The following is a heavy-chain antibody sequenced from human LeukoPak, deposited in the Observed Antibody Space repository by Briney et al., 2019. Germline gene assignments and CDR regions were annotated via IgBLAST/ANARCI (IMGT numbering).Heavy chain of an antibody. CDR3: ASGRGTRVFDY. CDR1: GFTFSSYA. Sequence: PGGSLRLSCAASGFTFSSYAMHWVRQAPGKGLEWVAAISYDGSNKYYADSVKGRFTISRDNSKNTLYLQMNSLRAEDTAVYYCASGRGTRVFDYWGQGTLVTVSS. CDR2: ISYDGSNK. V-gene: IGHV3-30-3*01. J-gene: IGHJ4*02. D-gene: IGHD3-16*01.